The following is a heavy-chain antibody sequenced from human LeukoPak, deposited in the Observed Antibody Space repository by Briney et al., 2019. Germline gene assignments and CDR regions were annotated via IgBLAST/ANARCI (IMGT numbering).Heavy chain of an antibody. CDR3: ARGGREVVPAATQTRGDYYYYYMDV. V-gene: IGHV1-46*01. CDR2: INPSGGST. CDR1: GYTFTSYY. D-gene: IGHD2-2*01. Sequence: ASVKVSCTASGYTFTSYYMHWERQAPGQGLEWMGIINPSGGSTSYAQKFQGRVTMTRDMSTSTVYMELSSLRSEDTAVYYCARGGREVVPAATQTRGDYYYYYMDVWGKGTAVTVSS. J-gene: IGHJ6*03.